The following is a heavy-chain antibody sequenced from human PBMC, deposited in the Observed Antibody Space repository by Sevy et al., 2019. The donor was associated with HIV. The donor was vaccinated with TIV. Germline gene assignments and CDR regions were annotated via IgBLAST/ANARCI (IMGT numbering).Heavy chain of an antibody. J-gene: IGHJ4*02. Sequence: GGSLRLSCAASGFTFSDYYMSWIRQAPGKGLEWVSYISSSGSTIYYADSVKGRFTISRDNAKNSLYLQMNSLRAEDTAVYCCARDALYGDYGPRGYFDYWGQGTLVTVSS. CDR2: ISSSGSTI. V-gene: IGHV3-11*01. D-gene: IGHD4-17*01. CDR3: ARDALYGDYGPRGYFDY. CDR1: GFTFSDYY.